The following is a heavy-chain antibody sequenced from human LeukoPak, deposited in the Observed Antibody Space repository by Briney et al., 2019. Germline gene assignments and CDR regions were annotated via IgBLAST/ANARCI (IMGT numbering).Heavy chain of an antibody. CDR2: IYYSGST. D-gene: IGHD5-24*01. V-gene: IGHV4-59*11. Sequence: PSETLSLTCTVSGGSISSHYWSWIRQPPGKGLEWTGYIYYSGSTNYNPSLKSRVTISVDTSKNQFSLKLSSVTAADTAVYYCARVTREMATIIGWFDPWGQGTLVTVSS. J-gene: IGHJ5*02. CDR3: ARVTREMATIIGWFDP. CDR1: GGSISSHY.